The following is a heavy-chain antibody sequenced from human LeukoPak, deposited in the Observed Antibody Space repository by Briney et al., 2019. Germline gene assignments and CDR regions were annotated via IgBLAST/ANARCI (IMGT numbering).Heavy chain of an antibody. CDR2: IQFDGNNK. CDR1: GFTFSNYN. J-gene: IGHJ3*02. D-gene: IGHD2-8*01. V-gene: IGHV3-30*02. CDR3: AKGDCTNGVCSEPFDI. Sequence: GGSLRLSCAASGFTFSNYNFHWVRQAPGKGPEWVTFIQFDGNNKYYADSVKGRFAISRDNSKNTLYLEMNSLTTEDTAVYYCAKGDCTNGVCSEPFDIWGQGTMVTVSS.